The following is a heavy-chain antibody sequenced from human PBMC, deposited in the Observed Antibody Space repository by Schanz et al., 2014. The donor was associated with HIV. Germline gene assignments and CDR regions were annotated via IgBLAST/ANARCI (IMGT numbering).Heavy chain of an antibody. CDR2: MNPNSANT. J-gene: IGHJ5*02. D-gene: IGHD6-6*01. Sequence: QVKLVQSGAEVKRPGSTVKVSCTASGGTLISPYGFSWARQATGQGLEWMGWMNPNSANTGYAQKFQGRVDMTRTTSISTAYMELRGLTSEDTAVYFCARARAKIEGRPVGNWFDPWGQGTLVTVSS. V-gene: IGHV1-8*02. CDR1: GGTLISPYG. CDR3: ARARAKIEGRPVGNWFDP.